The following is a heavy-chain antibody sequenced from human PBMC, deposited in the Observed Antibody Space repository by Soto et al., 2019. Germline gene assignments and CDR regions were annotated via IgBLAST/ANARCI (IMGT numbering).Heavy chain of an antibody. V-gene: IGHV4-30-2*01. CDR3: ATEGASDSGMDV. D-gene: IGHD3-16*01. CDR2: IYHSGST. Sequence: QLQLQESGSGLVKPSQTLSLTCAVSGASISSGVNSWSWVRQPPGKGLEWIGDIYHSGSTHYNPSLKSRVTISIDSSKNQFSLRLRSVTAADTAVYYGATEGASDSGMDVWGQGTTVTVSS. J-gene: IGHJ6*02. CDR1: GASISSGVNS.